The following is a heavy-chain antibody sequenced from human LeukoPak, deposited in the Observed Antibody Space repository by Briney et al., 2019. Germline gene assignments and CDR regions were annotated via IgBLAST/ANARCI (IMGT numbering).Heavy chain of an antibody. D-gene: IGHD4-11*01. J-gene: IGHJ5*02. CDR2: INHSGGT. CDR3: ARDRSVTGANWFDP. Sequence: PSETLSLTCAVYDGSFSGYSWSWIRQPPGKGLEWIGEINHSGGTNYNPSLKSRVTISLDTSKNQFSLKLSSVTAADTAIYYCARDRSVTGANWFDPWGQGALVTVSS. CDR1: DGSFSGYS. V-gene: IGHV4-34*01.